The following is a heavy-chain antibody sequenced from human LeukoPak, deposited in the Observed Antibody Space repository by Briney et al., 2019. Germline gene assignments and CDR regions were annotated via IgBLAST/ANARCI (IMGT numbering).Heavy chain of an antibody. CDR1: GFTFSSYS. Sequence: GGSLRLSCAASGFTFSSYSMNGVRQAPGKGLEWVSSISSNSSYIYYADSVKGLFTISRDNAKNSLYLQMNGLRAEDTSVYYCARDRGYSGSYPDYWGQGTLVTVSS. J-gene: IGHJ4*02. CDR2: ISSNSSYI. CDR3: ARDRGYSGSYPDY. D-gene: IGHD1-26*01. V-gene: IGHV3-21*01.